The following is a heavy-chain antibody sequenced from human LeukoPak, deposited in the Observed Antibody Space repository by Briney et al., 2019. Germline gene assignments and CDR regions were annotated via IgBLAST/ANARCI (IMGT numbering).Heavy chain of an antibody. V-gene: IGHV3-30*18. CDR3: AKASTSCPDY. Sequence: GGSLRLSCVASGFTFSSYGMISYDGSNKYYADSVKGRFTISRGNSKNTLYLQMNSLRAEDTAVYYCAKASTSCPDYWGQGTLVTVSS. J-gene: IGHJ4*02. CDR2: ISYDGSNK. D-gene: IGHD2-2*01. CDR1: GFTFSSYG.